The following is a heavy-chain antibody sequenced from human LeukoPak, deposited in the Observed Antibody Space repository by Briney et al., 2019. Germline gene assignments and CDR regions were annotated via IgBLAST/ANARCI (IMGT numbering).Heavy chain of an antibody. Sequence: SETLSLTCTVSGGSISSYYWSWIRQPPGKGLEWIGEINHSGSTNYNPSLKSRVTISVDTSKNQFSLKLSSVTAADTAVYYCARGGGYSSSSELGFDYWGQGTLVTVSS. D-gene: IGHD6-6*01. V-gene: IGHV4-34*01. J-gene: IGHJ4*02. CDR3: ARGGGYSSSSELGFDY. CDR2: INHSGST. CDR1: GGSISSYY.